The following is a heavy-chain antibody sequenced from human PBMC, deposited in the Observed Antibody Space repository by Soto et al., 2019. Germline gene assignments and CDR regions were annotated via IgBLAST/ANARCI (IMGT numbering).Heavy chain of an antibody. CDR3: ARESAMTTVTTAVAFDV. D-gene: IGHD4-4*01. CDR2: ISFNGGTI. V-gene: IGHV3-11*01. CDR1: GFTFSDYY. Sequence: GGSLRLSCAASGFTFSDYYMSWIRQAPGKGLEWVSYISFNGGTIYYADSVKGRLTISRDNVKNSLYLQMNSLRVEDTAVYYCARESAMTTVTTAVAFDVWGQGTMVTASS. J-gene: IGHJ3*01.